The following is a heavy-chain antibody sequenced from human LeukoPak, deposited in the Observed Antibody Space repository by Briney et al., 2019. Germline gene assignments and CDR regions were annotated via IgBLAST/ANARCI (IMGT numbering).Heavy chain of an antibody. CDR3: ASLYSSSWFDY. Sequence: PSQTLSLTRTVSGGSISSGSYYWSWIRQPAGKGLEWIGRIYTSGSTNYNPSLKSRVTISVDTSKNQFSLKLSSVTAADTAVYYCASLYSSSWFDYWGQGTLVTVSS. CDR1: GGSISSGSYY. CDR2: IYTSGST. J-gene: IGHJ4*02. V-gene: IGHV4-61*02. D-gene: IGHD6-13*01.